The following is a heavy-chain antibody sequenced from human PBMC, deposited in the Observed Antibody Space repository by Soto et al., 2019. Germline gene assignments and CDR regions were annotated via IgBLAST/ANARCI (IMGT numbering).Heavy chain of an antibody. CDR2: ISSSSSTI. CDR1: GFTFGSYS. Sequence: PGGSLRLSCAASGFTFGSYSMNWVGQGPGKGLEWVSYISSSSSTIYYADSVKGRFTISRDNAKNSLYLQMNSLRAEDTAVYYGARESVRVTTYYMDVWGNGTTVTVSS. D-gene: IGHD4-17*01. J-gene: IGHJ6*03. V-gene: IGHV3-48*01. CDR3: ARESVRVTTYYMDV.